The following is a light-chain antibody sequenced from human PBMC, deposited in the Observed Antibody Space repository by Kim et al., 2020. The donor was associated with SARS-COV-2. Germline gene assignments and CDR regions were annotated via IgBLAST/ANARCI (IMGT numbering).Light chain of an antibody. CDR3: QQRSNWPST. J-gene: IGKJ2*01. Sequence: SLSPGERATPSCRASQSVRSYLAWYQQKPGQAPRLLIYDVSNRATGIPARFSGSGSGTDFTLTISSLEPEDFAVYYCQQRSNWPSTFGQGTKLEI. CDR1: QSVRSY. V-gene: IGKV3-11*01. CDR2: DVS.